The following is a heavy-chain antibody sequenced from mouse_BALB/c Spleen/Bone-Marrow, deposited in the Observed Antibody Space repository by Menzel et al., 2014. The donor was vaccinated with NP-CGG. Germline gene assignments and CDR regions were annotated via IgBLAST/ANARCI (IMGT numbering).Heavy chain of an antibody. Sequence: VQLQQSGAELVKPGASVKLSCKASGFNIKDTYMHWVKQRPEQGLEWIGRIDPANGNTKYDPKFQGKATITADTSSNTAYLQLSSLTSEDSAVDYCARWEYYAMDDWGQGTSVTVSS. J-gene: IGHJ4*01. D-gene: IGHD4-1*01. V-gene: IGHV14-3*02. CDR1: GFNIKDTY. CDR2: IDPANGNT. CDR3: ARWEYYAMDD.